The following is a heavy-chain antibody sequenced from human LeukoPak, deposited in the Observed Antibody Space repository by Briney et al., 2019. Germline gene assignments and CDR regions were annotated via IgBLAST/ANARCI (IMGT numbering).Heavy chain of an antibody. CDR2: INHSGST. CDR1: GGSFSGYY. CDR3: ARSLASPLTR. V-gene: IGHV4-34*01. J-gene: IGHJ4*02. Sequence: SETLSLTCAVYGGSFSGYYWSWIRQPPGKGLEWIGEINHSGSTNYNPSLKSRATISVDTSKNQFSLKLSSVTAADTAVYYCARSLASPLTRWGLGTLVTVSS. D-gene: IGHD3-9*01.